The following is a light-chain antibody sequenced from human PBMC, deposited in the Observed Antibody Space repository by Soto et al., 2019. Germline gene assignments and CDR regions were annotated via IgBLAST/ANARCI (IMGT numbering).Light chain of an antibody. CDR3: QQCVSWPQFT. V-gene: IGKV3-15*01. CDR2: GAS. Sequence: EIVMTQSPATLSVSPGERATLSCRASESVSSNLAWYQHKPGQAPRLLIYGASTRATGIPARFSGSGSGTEFTLTISSLQSEDFAFYYCQQCVSWPQFTFGPGTRLDI. CDR1: ESVSSN. J-gene: IGKJ3*01.